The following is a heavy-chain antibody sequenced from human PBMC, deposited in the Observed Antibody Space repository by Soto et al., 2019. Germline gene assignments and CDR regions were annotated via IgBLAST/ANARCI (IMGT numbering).Heavy chain of an antibody. J-gene: IGHJ6*02. CDR1: GFTFSSYG. CDR3: ARDTARAMVRIYYGMDV. CDR2: IWYDGSNK. Sequence: GGSLRLSCAASGFTFSSYGMHWVRQAPGKGLEWVAVIWYDGSNKYYADSAKGRFTISRDNSKNTLYLQMNSLRVEDTAVYYCARDTARAMVRIYYGMDVWGQGTTVTVSS. D-gene: IGHD3-10*01. V-gene: IGHV3-33*01.